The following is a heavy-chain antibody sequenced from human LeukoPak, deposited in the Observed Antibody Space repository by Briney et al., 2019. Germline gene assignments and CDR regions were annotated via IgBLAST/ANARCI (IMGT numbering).Heavy chain of an antibody. CDR2: MNPNSGNT. CDR3: ARGSKRRDGYNAFDI. Sequence: AASVKVSCKPSGYTFTSYDINWVRQATAQGREWMGWMNPNSGNTGYAQKFHGRVTMTRNTSIRPASMELSSLRSEDTAVYYCARGSKRRDGYNAFDIWGQGTMVTVSS. V-gene: IGHV1-8*01. D-gene: IGHD5-24*01. J-gene: IGHJ3*02. CDR1: GYTFTSYD.